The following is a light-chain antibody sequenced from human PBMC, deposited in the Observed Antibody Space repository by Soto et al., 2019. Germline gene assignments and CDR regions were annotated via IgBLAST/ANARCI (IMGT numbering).Light chain of an antibody. V-gene: IGKV1-5*01. J-gene: IGKJ1*01. CDR2: DAS. CDR3: QQYNSYSPT. Sequence: DIQMTQSPSTLSASVGDRVTITCRASQGIRNDLGWYQQKPGKAPKLLIYDASSLESGVPSRFSGSGSGTEFTLTISSLQPDDFATYYCQQYNSYSPTFGQGNKVDIK. CDR1: QGIRND.